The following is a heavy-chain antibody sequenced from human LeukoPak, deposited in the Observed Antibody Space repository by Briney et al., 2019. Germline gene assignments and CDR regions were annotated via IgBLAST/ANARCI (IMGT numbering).Heavy chain of an antibody. D-gene: IGHD4-23*01. CDR2: INPNIGGT. Sequence: ASVKVSCKASGYTFTAYYVHWVRQAPGQGLEWMGWINPNIGGTNYARKFQGRVTMTRDTSISTAYMELSRLRSDDTAVYYCARIREWASTVGAFDYWGQGALVTVSS. CDR3: ARIREWASTVGAFDY. J-gene: IGHJ4*01. V-gene: IGHV1-2*02. CDR1: GYTFTAYY.